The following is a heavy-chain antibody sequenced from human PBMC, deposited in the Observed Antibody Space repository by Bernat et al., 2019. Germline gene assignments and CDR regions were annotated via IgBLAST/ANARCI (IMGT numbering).Heavy chain of an antibody. CDR3: ARASGLRYFDWSYLGYYYYYYYMDV. D-gene: IGHD3-9*01. CDR1: GFTFSSYA. Sequence: QVQLVESGGGVVQPGRSLRLSCAASGFTFSSYAMHWVRQAPGKGLEWVAVISYDGSNKYYADSVKGRFTISRDNSKNTLYLQMNSLRAEDTAVYYCARASGLRYFDWSYLGYYYYYYYMDVWGKGTTVTVSS. J-gene: IGHJ6*03. V-gene: IGHV3-30*01. CDR2: ISYDGSNK.